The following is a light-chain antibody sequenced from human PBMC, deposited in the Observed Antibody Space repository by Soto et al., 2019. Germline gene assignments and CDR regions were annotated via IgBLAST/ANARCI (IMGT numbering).Light chain of an antibody. Sequence: ASRMTRSPSSFSASTGDRVSITCPATQDIGTYLAWYQQIPGKAPKILIYDASTLQTGVPSRFSGSGSGTDFTLTISYLQSEDFATYYCQQFYNYPRTFGQGTKVDIK. CDR2: DAS. CDR3: QQFYNYPRT. V-gene: IGKV1-8*01. CDR1: QDIGTY. J-gene: IGKJ1*01.